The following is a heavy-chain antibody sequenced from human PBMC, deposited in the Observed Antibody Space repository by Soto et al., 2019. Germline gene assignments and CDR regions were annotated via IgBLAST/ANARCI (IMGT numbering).Heavy chain of an antibody. Sequence: GRSLRLSCASSGFTFSDSYMIWIRQAPGKGLECVSYIPPAGSTLYYADSVKGRFTLSRDNAKNSLYLQMNGLRAEDTAVYYCARGHTILAYWGQGTLVTVSS. CDR3: ARGHTILAY. V-gene: IGHV3-11*01. J-gene: IGHJ4*02. CDR1: GFTFSDSY. CDR2: IPPAGSTL. D-gene: IGHD2-2*02.